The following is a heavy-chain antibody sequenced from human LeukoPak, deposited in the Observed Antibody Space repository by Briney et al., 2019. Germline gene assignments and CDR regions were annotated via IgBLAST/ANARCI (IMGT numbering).Heavy chain of an antibody. CDR3: TRGNNGHFDY. V-gene: IGHV3-7*01. D-gene: IGHD1/OR15-1a*01. J-gene: IGHJ4*02. CDR2: IKPDGSEE. Sequence: PGGSLTLSCAASGFSFSDYWINWVRQAPGKGLEWVAYIKPDGSEEYYVDSVKGRFAISRANAQSSVYLRVNNLRAEDTAGYYSTRGNNGHFDYWGEGTLVTVSS. CDR1: GFSFSDYW.